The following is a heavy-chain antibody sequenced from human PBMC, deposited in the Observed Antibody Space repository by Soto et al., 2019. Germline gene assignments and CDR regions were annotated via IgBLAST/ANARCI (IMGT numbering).Heavy chain of an antibody. J-gene: IGHJ4*02. CDR1: GGTFSSYA. CDR2: IISVLGTA. D-gene: IGHD3-10*01. CDR3: AGGAGMITRVRGPIRDY. V-gene: IGHV1-69*01. Sequence: QVQLVQSGAEVKKPGSSVKVSCKASGGTFSSYAISWVRQAPGQGLEWVGGIISVLGTANYAHRFQGRVTITEEESTSTAYMELRRLRSEDTAVYYCAGGAGMITRVRGPIRDYWGQGTLVAVSS.